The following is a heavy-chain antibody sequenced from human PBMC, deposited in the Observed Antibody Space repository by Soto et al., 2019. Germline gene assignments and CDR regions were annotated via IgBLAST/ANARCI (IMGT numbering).Heavy chain of an antibody. CDR3: ARGRTTMVTWSFDY. Sequence: QVQLQESGPGLVKPSQTLSLTCTVSGGSISSGGYHWTWIRQHPGKGLEWIGYIYYSGSTYYNPSLKSRVTIPLDRSKNQLSLSLSSVTAADTAVYYCARGRTTMVTWSFDYWGQGTLVTVSS. V-gene: IGHV4-31*03. D-gene: IGHD5-18*01. J-gene: IGHJ4*02. CDR1: GGSISSGGYH. CDR2: IYYSGST.